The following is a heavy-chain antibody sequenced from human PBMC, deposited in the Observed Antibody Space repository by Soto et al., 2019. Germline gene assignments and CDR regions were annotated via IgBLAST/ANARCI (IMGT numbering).Heavy chain of an antibody. D-gene: IGHD1-26*01. CDR2: ISAYNGNT. CDR1: GYTFTSYG. V-gene: IGHV1-18*04. CDR3: VRDQGGELLRTDDAFDI. Sequence: QVQLVQSGAEVKKPGASVKVSCKASGYTFTSYGISWVRQAPGQGLEWMGWISAYNGNTNYAQKLQGRVTMTTDTATSTAYIELRSLRSDDTAVYYCVRDQGGELLRTDDAFDIWGQGTMVTVSS. J-gene: IGHJ3*02.